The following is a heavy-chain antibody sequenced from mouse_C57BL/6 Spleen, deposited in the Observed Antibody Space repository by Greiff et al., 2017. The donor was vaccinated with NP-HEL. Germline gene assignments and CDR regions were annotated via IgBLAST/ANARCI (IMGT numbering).Heavy chain of an antibody. J-gene: IGHJ3*01. CDR3: ARNYYGSSYPAWFAY. CDR1: GYTFTSYW. D-gene: IGHD1-1*01. CDR2: IYPGSGST. Sequence: VQLQQSGAELVKPGASVKMSCKASGYTFTSYWITWVKQRPGQGLEWIGDIYPGSGSTNYNEKFKSKATLTVDTSSSTAYMQLSSLTSEDSAVYYCARNYYGSSYPAWFAYWGQGTLVTVSA. V-gene: IGHV1-55*01.